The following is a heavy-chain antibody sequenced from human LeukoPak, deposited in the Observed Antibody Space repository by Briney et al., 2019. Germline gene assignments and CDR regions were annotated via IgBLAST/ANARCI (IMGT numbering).Heavy chain of an antibody. J-gene: IGHJ4*02. D-gene: IGHD6-13*01. CDR3: ARAIFGIAAAGRAYYFDY. CDR1: GYTFTSHY. CDR2: INPSGGRT. Sequence: GASVKVSCKASGYTFTSHYMHCVRQAPGQGLEWMGIINPSGGRTSYAQKFQGRVTMTRDTTTRQVSMELSSQRSAGTAVYYCARAIFGIAAAGRAYYFDYWGQGTLVTVSS. V-gene: IGHV1-46*01.